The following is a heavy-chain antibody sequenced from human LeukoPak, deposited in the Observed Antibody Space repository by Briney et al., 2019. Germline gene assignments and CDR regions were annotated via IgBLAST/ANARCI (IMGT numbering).Heavy chain of an antibody. V-gene: IGHV4-34*01. D-gene: IGHD6-13*01. CDR1: GGSFSGYY. CDR2: INHSGST. J-gene: IGHJ6*03. Sequence: SETLSLTCAVYGGSFSGYYWSWIRQPPGKGLEWIGEINHSGSTNYNPSLKSRVTISVDTSKNQFSLKLSSVTAADTAVYYCARDRKSHNGYSSSWYIYYYYYMDVWGKGTTVTISS. CDR3: ARDRKSHNGYSSSWYIYYYYYMDV.